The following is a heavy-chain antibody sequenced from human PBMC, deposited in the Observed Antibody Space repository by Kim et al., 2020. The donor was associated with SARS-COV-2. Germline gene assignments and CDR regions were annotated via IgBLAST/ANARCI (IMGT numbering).Heavy chain of an antibody. V-gene: IGHV3-33*05. J-gene: IGHJ4*02. CDR2: VSYDGNRR. CDR1: GFPFSNSD. D-gene: IGHD1-1*01. CDR3: ARGLSGTGFDY. Sequence: GGSLRLSCAASGFPFSNSDIHWVRQAPGKGLEWVAIVSYDGNRRSYSDPVNGRFIVSRDNSKKTAYLEMNRLSIADAAVYFCARGLSGTGFDYLGQGTQV.